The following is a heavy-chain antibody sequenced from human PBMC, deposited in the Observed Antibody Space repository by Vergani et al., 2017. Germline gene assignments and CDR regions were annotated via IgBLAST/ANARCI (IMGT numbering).Heavy chain of an antibody. V-gene: IGHV3-9*01. CDR1: GFTFSNSA. D-gene: IGHD3-3*01. CDR2: ISWNSGSI. Sequence: EVHLLESGGGLVQSGGSLRLSCAASGFTFSNSAVSWVRQAPGRGLEWVSGISWNSGSIGYADSVKGRFTISRDNAKNSLYLQMNSLRAEDTALYYCAKDHYDFWSGYPNLSPFDLWGRGTLVTVSS. CDR3: AKDHYDFWSGYPNLSPFDL. J-gene: IGHJ2*01.